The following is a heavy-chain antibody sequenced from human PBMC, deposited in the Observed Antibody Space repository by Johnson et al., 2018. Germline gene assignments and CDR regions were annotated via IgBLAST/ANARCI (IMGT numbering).Heavy chain of an antibody. Sequence: VQLVESGGGLVQPGMSLRLSSAASEFIFDDCCIHWVGHAPRKGQGWVSTISGSGDNTYYAESVKGRFTISRDNSKNTLYLQMNGLGAEDTAVYYCARPGTYGAWWEDNYGMDVWGQGTTVTVSS. D-gene: IGHD1-26*01. J-gene: IGHJ6*02. V-gene: IGHV3-23*04. CDR1: EFIFDDCC. CDR3: ARPGTYGAWWEDNYGMDV. CDR2: ISGSGDNT.